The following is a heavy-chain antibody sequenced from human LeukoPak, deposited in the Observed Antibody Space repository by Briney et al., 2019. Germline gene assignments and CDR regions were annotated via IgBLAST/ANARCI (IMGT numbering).Heavy chain of an antibody. CDR2: MNPNSGNT. V-gene: IGHV1-8*01. Sequence: ASVKVSCKASGYTFTSYDINWVRQATGQGLEWMGWMNPNSGNTSHAQKFQGRVTMTRNTSISTAYMELSSLRSEDTAVYYCARAYCSSTSCYLHNWFDPWGQGTLVTVSS. CDR1: GYTFTSYD. CDR3: ARAYCSSTSCYLHNWFDP. D-gene: IGHD2-2*01. J-gene: IGHJ5*02.